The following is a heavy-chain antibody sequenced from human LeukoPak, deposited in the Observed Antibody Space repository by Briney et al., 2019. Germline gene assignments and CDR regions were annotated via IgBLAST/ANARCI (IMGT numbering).Heavy chain of an antibody. CDR2: IYYSGST. CDR1: GGSISSYY. Sequence: SETLSLTCTVSGGSISSYYWSWIRQPPGKGLEWIGYIYYSGSTNYNPSLKSRVTISVDTSKNQFSLKLSSVTAADTAVYYCARLESPPVTTVTTHNWFDPWGQGTLVTVSS. D-gene: IGHD4-11*01. J-gene: IGHJ5*02. CDR3: ARLESPPVTTVTTHNWFDP. V-gene: IGHV4-59*12.